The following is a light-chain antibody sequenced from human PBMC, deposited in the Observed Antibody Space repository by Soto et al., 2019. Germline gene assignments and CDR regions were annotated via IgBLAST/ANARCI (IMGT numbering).Light chain of an antibody. Sequence: EIVLTQSPDTLSLSPGERATLSCRASQSVSHNYLAWYQQKPGQAPRLLIYGASSRPGGIPDKFSGSGSGTDFTLTINRLEPEDFAVYYCQQYDTSPYTFAQGTKVEI. CDR3: QQYDTSPYT. CDR1: QSVSHNY. V-gene: IGKV3-20*01. J-gene: IGKJ2*01. CDR2: GAS.